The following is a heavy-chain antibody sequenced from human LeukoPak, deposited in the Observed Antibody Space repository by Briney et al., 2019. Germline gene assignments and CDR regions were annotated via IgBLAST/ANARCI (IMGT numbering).Heavy chain of an antibody. CDR1: GFTVSNNY. V-gene: IGHV3-53*01. D-gene: IGHD2-2*01. CDR2: IYSGGRT. CDR3: ARAHRYCSSTSCQSEWGY. J-gene: IGHJ4*02. Sequence: PGGSLRLSCAASGFTVSNNYMNWVRQAPGKGLEWGSLIYSGGRTYYADSVKGRFTISSDNSKNTLYLQMNSLRDDDTAVYYCARAHRYCSSTSCQSEWGYWGQGTLVTVAS.